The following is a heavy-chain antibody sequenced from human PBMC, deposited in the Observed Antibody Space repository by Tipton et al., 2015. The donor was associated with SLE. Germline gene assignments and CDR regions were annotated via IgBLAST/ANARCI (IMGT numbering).Heavy chain of an antibody. J-gene: IGHJ4*02. D-gene: IGHD1-7*01. V-gene: IGHV4-59*01. CDR2: IYDSGST. CDR1: GGSISSYY. Sequence: TLSLTCTVSGGSISSYYWSWIRQPPGKGLEWIGNIYDSGSTNYNSSLKSRVTISRDTSKSQFSLRLNSVTAADTAVYYCARDPTITGTLYFDYWGQGTLVTVSS. CDR3: ARDPTITGTLYFDY.